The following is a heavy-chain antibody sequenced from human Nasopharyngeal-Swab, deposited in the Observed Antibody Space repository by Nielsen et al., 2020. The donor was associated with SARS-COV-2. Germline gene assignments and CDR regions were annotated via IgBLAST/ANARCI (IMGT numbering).Heavy chain of an antibody. Sequence: ASVKVSCKAFGYTFTSYGISWVGQAPGQGLEWMGWISAYNANTKNAPKLQGRVTMTTDTSTNTAYMELRSLRSDDTAVYYCARDDRITSGSLFDYWGQGTLVTVSS. CDR2: ISAYNANT. D-gene: IGHD6-19*01. CDR3: ARDDRITSGSLFDY. J-gene: IGHJ4*02. V-gene: IGHV1-18*01. CDR1: GYTFTSYG.